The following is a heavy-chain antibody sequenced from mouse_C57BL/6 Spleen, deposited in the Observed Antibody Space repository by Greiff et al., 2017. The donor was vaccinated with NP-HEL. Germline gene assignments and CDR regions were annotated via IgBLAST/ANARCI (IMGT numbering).Heavy chain of an antibody. CDR1: GYTFTSYW. D-gene: IGHD3-2*02. Sequence: VMLVESGAELAKPGASVKLSCKASGYTFTSYWMHWVKQRPGQGLEWIGYINPSSGYTKYNQKFKDKATLTADKSSSTAYMQLSSLTYEDSAVYYCASPDSSGLYPFDYWGQGTTLTVSS. J-gene: IGHJ2*01. V-gene: IGHV1-7*01. CDR3: ASPDSSGLYPFDY. CDR2: INPSSGYT.